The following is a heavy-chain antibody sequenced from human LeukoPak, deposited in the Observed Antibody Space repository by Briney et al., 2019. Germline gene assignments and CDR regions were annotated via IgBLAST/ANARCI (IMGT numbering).Heavy chain of an antibody. Sequence: EGSLRLSCVASGLTFSSYWMSWVRQAPGRGLEWVANIKQDGSDKYYVDSVKGRFTISRDNAKKSLYLQMNSLRAEDTAVYYCATGQQLGYWGQGTLVTVSS. CDR3: ATGQQLGY. V-gene: IGHV3-7*01. CDR1: GLTFSSYW. J-gene: IGHJ4*02. D-gene: IGHD6-13*01. CDR2: IKQDGSDK.